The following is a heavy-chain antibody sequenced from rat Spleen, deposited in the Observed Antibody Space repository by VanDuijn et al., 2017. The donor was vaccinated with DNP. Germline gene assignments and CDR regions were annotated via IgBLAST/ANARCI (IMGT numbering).Heavy chain of an antibody. Sequence: EVQLQESGPGLVKPSQSLSLTCSVTGYSITSNYWGWIRQFPGNKMEYIGHISYSGSNNYNPSLKSRIPITRDTSKSQFFLQLNSVTPEDTATYYCAGWTRYFDYWGQGVMVTVSS. CDR1: GYSITSNY. CDR3: AGWTRYFDY. J-gene: IGHJ2*01. D-gene: IGHD1-4*01. CDR2: ISYSGSN. V-gene: IGHV3-1*01.